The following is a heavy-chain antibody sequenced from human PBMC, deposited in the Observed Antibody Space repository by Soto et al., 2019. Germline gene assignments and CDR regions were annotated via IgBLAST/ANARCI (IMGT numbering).Heavy chain of an antibody. CDR1: GFSFSNYD. D-gene: IGHD6-19*01. Sequence: QVQLVESGGGVVQPGRSLRLSCAASGFSFSNYDMHWVRQAPGKGLEWVAVLWYDGSQRYYADSVTGRFTISRDNSKNTLHLQMNSLRAEDMAVYYCARVRIAVVPYYGIDVWGQGTTVTVSS. CDR2: LWYDGSQR. CDR3: ARVRIAVVPYYGIDV. V-gene: IGHV3-33*01. J-gene: IGHJ6*02.